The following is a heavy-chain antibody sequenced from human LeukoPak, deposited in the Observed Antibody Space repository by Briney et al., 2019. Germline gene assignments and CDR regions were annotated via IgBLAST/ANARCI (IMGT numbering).Heavy chain of an antibody. Sequence: PSETLSLTCAVSGGSISSSNWWSWVRQPPGQGLEWIGEIYHSGSTNYNPSLKSRVTISVDKSKNQFSLKLSSVTAADTAVYYCARDRYYDSKGWFDPWGQGTLVTVSS. J-gene: IGHJ5*02. CDR2: IYHSGST. CDR1: GGSISSSNW. V-gene: IGHV4-4*02. CDR3: ARDRYYDSKGWFDP. D-gene: IGHD1-26*01.